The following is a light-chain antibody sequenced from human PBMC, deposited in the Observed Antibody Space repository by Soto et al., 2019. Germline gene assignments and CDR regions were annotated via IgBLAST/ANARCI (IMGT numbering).Light chain of an antibody. V-gene: IGKV2-28*01. CDR2: LGS. CDR1: QSLLHSNGFNY. Sequence: DIVMTQSPLSLPVTPGEPASISCRSSQSLLHSNGFNYLDWYLQKPGQSPQLLIYLGSYRASGVPDRFSGGGSGTEFTLKISRVEADDVGVYYCLQTLQTPYTFGQWTKLEIK. J-gene: IGKJ2*01. CDR3: LQTLQTPYT.